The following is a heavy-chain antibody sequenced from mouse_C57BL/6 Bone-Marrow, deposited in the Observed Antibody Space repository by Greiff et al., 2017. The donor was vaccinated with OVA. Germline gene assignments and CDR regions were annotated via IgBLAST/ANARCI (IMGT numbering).Heavy chain of an antibody. V-gene: IGHV1-22*01. CDR3: ARSPLYYGSSYPYFDY. Sequence: EVQLQQSGPELVKPGASVKMSCKASGYTFTDYNMHWVKQSHGKSLEWIGYINPNNGGTSYNQKFKGKATLTVNKSSSTAYMELRSLTSEDSAVYYCARSPLYYGSSYPYFDYWGQGTTLTVSS. J-gene: IGHJ2*01. CDR1: GYTFTDYN. CDR2: INPNNGGT. D-gene: IGHD1-1*01.